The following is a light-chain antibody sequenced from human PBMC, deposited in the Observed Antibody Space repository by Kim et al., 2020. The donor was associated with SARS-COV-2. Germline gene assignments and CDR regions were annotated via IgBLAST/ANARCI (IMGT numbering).Light chain of an antibody. CDR1: QNIGVN. V-gene: IGKV3-15*01. CDR3: QQYNNWPPTT. Sequence: EIVMTQSPATLSVSPGERATLSCRASQNIGVNLAWYQQKPGQAPRLLIYGASSRATGIPATFSGSGSGTEFTLTINSLQPEDFAAYYCQQYNNWPPTTFGGGTKVDIK. CDR2: GAS. J-gene: IGKJ4*01.